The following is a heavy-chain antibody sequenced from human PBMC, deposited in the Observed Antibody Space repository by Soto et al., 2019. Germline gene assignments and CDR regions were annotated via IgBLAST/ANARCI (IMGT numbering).Heavy chain of an antibody. D-gene: IGHD3-22*01. Sequence: ASVKVSCKASGYTITGYYMHWVRQAPGEGLEWMGLINPNSGGTNYAQKFQGRVTMTRDTSISTAYMELSRLRSDDTAVYYCAGLLYDYDISGYRGAGDSFDIGGKGTPVTVSS. CDR3: AGLLYDYDISGYRGAGDSFDI. CDR2: INPNSGGT. J-gene: IGHJ3*02. CDR1: GYTITGYY. V-gene: IGHV1-2*02.